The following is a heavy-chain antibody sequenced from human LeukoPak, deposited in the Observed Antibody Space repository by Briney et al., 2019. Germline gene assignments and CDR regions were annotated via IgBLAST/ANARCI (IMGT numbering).Heavy chain of an antibody. CDR1: GFIFSSYD. CDR3: ARGESFAFDV. J-gene: IGHJ3*01. V-gene: IGHV3-23*01. CDR2: ISRAGDRT. Sequence: GGSLRLSCVGSGFIFSSYDMGWVRQAPGKGLEWVSSISRAGDRTYYEDSVKGRLTISRDNSRNTMYLQMNSLRAEDTAVYYCARGESFAFDVWGQGTMVTVSS.